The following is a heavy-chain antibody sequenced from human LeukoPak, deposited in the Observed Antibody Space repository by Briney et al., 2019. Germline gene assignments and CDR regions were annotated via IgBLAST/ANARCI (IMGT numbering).Heavy chain of an antibody. Sequence: PGGSLRLSCAASGFIFRNYGMNWVRQAPRRGLEWVSYITSGGTTMYYADSVKGRFTISRDNSKNTLYVQMNSLRAEDTAVYYCAKHLYYDSGAYHTLSSFDYWGQGTLVTVSS. CDR1: GFIFRNYG. V-gene: IGHV3-48*03. J-gene: IGHJ4*02. D-gene: IGHD3-22*01. CDR3: AKHLYYDSGAYHTLSSFDY. CDR2: ITSGGTTM.